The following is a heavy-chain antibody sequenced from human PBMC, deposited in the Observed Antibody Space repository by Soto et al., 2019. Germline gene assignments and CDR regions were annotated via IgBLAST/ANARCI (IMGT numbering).Heavy chain of an antibody. Sequence: GGSLRLSCAASGFTFSDYYMSWIRQAPGKGLEWVSYISSSGSTIYYADSVKGRFTISRDNAKNSLYLQMNSLRAEDTAVYYCARGACRGGSCYSGPYYYYMDVWGKGTTVTVSS. J-gene: IGHJ6*03. CDR3: ARGACRGGSCYSGPYYYYMDV. CDR2: ISSSGSTI. CDR1: GFTFSDYY. D-gene: IGHD2-15*01. V-gene: IGHV3-11*01.